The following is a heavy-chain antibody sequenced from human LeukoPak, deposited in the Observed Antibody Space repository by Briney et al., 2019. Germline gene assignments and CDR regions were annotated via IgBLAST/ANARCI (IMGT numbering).Heavy chain of an antibody. CDR2: IHYDGSNK. V-gene: IGHV3-30*02. Sequence: GGSLRLSCAASGFTFSSYGMHWVRQAPGKGLEWVAFIHYDGSNKYYADSVKGRFTISRDNSKNTLYLQMDSLRAEDTAVYYCAKTPHSGWYPGFDYWGQGTLVTVSS. D-gene: IGHD6-19*01. CDR1: GFTFSSYG. J-gene: IGHJ4*02. CDR3: AKTPHSGWYPGFDY.